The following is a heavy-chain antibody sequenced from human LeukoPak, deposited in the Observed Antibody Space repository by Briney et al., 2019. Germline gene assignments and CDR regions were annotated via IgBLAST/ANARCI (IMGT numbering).Heavy chain of an antibody. CDR1: GGSISSYY. J-gene: IGHJ4*02. D-gene: IGHD6-13*01. V-gene: IGHV4-59*12. CDR3: ARTSGIAADFDY. Sequence: LETLSLTCTVSGGSISSYYWSWIRQPPGKGLEWIGYIYYSGSTNYNPSLKSRVTISVDTSKNQFSLKLSSVTAADTALYYCARTSGIAADFDYWGQGTLVTVSS. CDR2: IYYSGST.